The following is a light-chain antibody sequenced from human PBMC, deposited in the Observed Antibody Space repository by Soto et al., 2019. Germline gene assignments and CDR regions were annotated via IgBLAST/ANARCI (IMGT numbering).Light chain of an antibody. J-gene: IGLJ1*01. CDR3: SSYTTSNTRQIV. CDR1: GSDVGGYNY. V-gene: IGLV2-14*03. Sequence: QSVLTQPASVSGSPGQSITISCTGTGSDVGGYNYVSWYQHHPGKAPKLMIYDVSNRPSGVSNRLSGSKSGNTASLTISGLQPEDEADYYCSSYTTSNTRQIVFGTGTKVTVL. CDR2: DVS.